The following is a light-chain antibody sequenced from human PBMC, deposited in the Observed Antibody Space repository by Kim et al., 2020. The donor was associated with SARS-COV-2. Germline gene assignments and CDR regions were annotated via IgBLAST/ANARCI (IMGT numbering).Light chain of an antibody. CDR2: GKN. V-gene: IGLV3-19*01. CDR1: SLGSYY. Sequence: VALGQTVRITSQGDSLGSYYATWYQQKPGQAPIVVIYGKNNRPSGIPDRFSGSSSGDTASLTITGTQAGDEADYYCNSRGSNDNVLFGGGTQLTVL. CDR3: NSRGSNDNVL. J-gene: IGLJ2*01.